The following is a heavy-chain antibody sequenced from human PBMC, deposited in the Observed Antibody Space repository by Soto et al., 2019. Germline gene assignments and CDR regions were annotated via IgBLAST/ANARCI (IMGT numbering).Heavy chain of an antibody. Sequence: ISVFSVSTSKMGVVWIRQPPGKALEWLALIYWDDDKRYSPSQKSRLTITKDTSKNQVVLTMTNMDPVDTATYYCGHHSYLTGYHPWGQGTLLTV. J-gene: IGHJ5*02. CDR3: GHHSYLTGYHP. CDR1: VFSVSTSKMG. D-gene: IGHD3-9*01. V-gene: IGHV2-5*02. CDR2: IYWDDDK.